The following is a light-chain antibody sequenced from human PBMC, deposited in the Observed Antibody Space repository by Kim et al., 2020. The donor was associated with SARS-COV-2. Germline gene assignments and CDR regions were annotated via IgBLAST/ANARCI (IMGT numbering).Light chain of an antibody. CDR3: SSYTTYNTVI. CDR1: SSDIGHYDY. V-gene: IGLV2-14*03. Sequence: QSVLTQPASVSGSPGQSITISCTGTSSDIGHYDYVSWYQQHPGKAPKLLIYDVSNRPSGISHRFSGSKSDNTASLTISGLQPEDEADYYCSSYTTYNTVIFGGGTQLTVL. J-gene: IGLJ2*01. CDR2: DVS.